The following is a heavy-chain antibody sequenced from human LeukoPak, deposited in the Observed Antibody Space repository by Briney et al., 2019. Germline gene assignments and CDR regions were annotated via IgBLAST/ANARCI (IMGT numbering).Heavy chain of an antibody. CDR2: IYHSGST. CDR3: ARAPPGVVVGNWFDP. D-gene: IGHD2-21*01. V-gene: IGHV4-30-2*01. J-gene: IGHJ5*02. Sequence: SETLSLTCTASGGSISSGSYYWSWIRQPPGKGLEWIGYIYHSGSTYYNPSLKSRVTISVDRSKNQFSLKLSSATAADTAVYYCARAPPGVVVGNWFDPWGQGTLVTVSS. CDR1: GGSISSGSYY.